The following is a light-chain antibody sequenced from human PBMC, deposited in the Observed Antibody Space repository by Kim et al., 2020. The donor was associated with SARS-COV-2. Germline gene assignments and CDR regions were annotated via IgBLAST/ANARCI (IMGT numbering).Light chain of an antibody. V-gene: IGLV2-8*01. J-gene: IGLJ2*01. CDR3: SSYAGTNNFVV. CDR2: EVS. Sequence: SVTISCTGTSSDIGAYNYVSWYQQHPGKAPKLLISEVSRRPSGVPDRFSGSKSGNTASLTVSGLQAEDEADYYCSSYAGTNNFVVFGGGTKLTVL. CDR1: SSDIGAYNY.